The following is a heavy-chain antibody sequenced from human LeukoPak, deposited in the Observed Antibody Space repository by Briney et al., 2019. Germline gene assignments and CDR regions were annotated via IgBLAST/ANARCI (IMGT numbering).Heavy chain of an antibody. CDR3: ARQTYGDYVYDAFDI. D-gene: IGHD4-17*01. CDR1: GYSFTSYW. CDR2: IYPDDSDT. Sequence: GESLKISCKGSGYSFTSYWIGWVRQMPGKGLEWMGIIYPDDSDTGYSPSFQGQVTISADKSISTAYLHWSSLKASDTAMYYCARQTYGDYVYDAFDIWGQGTMVTVSS. V-gene: IGHV5-51*01. J-gene: IGHJ3*02.